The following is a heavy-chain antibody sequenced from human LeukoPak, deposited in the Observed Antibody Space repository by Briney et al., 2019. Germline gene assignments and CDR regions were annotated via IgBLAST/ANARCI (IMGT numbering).Heavy chain of an antibody. CDR2: ISYDGSNK. CDR1: GFTFNTYG. V-gene: IGHV3-30*03. J-gene: IGHJ4*02. CDR3: ARAALRATPLPFDY. D-gene: IGHD4-17*01. Sequence: GGSLRLSCAASGFTFNTYGMSWVRQAPGKGLEWVAVISYDGSNKYYADSVKGRFTISRDNSKSTLYLQMNSLRAEDTAIYYCARAALRATPLPFDYWGQGTLVTVSS.